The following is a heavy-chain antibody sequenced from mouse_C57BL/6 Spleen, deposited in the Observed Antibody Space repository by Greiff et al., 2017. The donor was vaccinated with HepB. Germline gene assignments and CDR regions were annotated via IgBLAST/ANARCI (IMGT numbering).Heavy chain of an antibody. CDR1: EYEFPSHD. CDR3: ARQAYYSNYGYFDV. D-gene: IGHD2-5*01. Sequence: EVQLVESGGGLVQPGESLKLSCESNEYEFPSHDMSWVRKTPEKRLELVAAINSDGGSTYYPDTMERRFIITRDNTKKTLYLQRSRLRAEDTALYDCARQAYYSNYGYFDVWGTGTTVTVSS. CDR2: INSDGGST. V-gene: IGHV5-2*01. J-gene: IGHJ1*03.